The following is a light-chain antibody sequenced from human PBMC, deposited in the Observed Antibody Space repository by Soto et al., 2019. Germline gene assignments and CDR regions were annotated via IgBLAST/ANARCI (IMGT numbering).Light chain of an antibody. CDR1: SSDVGGYNY. J-gene: IGLJ3*02. CDR2: DVS. CDR3: SSYTTRATVV. Sequence: QSALTQPASVSGSPGQWITISCTGTSSDVGGYNYVSWYQHHPGKAPKLMIYDVSNRPSGVSNRFSGSKSGNTASLTISGVQAEDEASYYCSSYTTRATVVFGGGTKVTVL. V-gene: IGLV2-14*03.